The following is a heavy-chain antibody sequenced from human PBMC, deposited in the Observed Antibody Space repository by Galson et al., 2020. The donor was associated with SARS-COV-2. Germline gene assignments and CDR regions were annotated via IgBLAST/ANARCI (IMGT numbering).Heavy chain of an antibody. CDR2: ISAYNGNT. D-gene: IGHD5-18*01. CDR1: GYTFTSYG. Sequence: ASVKVSCKASGYTFTSYGINWVRQAPGQGLEWMGWISAYNGNTNYAQKLQGRVTMTTDTSTSTAYMELRSLRSDDTAVYYCARDPSALQLWFYYGMDVWGQGTTVTVSS. CDR3: ARDPSALQLWFYYGMDV. V-gene: IGHV1-18*01. J-gene: IGHJ6*02.